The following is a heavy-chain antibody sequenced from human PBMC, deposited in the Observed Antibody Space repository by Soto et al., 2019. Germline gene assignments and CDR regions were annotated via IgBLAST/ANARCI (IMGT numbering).Heavy chain of an antibody. CDR3: ARRIYDGNDDGYYGMDV. J-gene: IGHJ6*02. CDR1: GYSFTSYW. V-gene: IGHV5-10-1*01. D-gene: IGHD5-12*01. CDR2: IDPSDSYT. Sequence: PGESLKISCKGSGYSFTSYWISWVRQMPGKGLEWMGRIDPSDSYTNYSPSFQGHVTISADKSISTAYLQWSSLKASDTAMYYCARRIYDGNDDGYYGMDVWGQGTTVTVSS.